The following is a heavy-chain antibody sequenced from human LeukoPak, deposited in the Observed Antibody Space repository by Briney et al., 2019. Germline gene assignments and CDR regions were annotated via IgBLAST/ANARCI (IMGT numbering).Heavy chain of an antibody. CDR3: ARAPIWGSYPDDAFDI. J-gene: IGHJ3*02. Sequence: GGSLRLSCAASGFTFSSYWMSWVRQAPRKGLEWVANIKQDGSEKYYVDSVKGRFTISRDNAKNSLYLQMNSLRAEDTAVYYCARAPIWGSYPDDAFDIWGQGTMVTVSS. CDR2: IKQDGSEK. V-gene: IGHV3-7*01. D-gene: IGHD7-27*01. CDR1: GFTFSSYW.